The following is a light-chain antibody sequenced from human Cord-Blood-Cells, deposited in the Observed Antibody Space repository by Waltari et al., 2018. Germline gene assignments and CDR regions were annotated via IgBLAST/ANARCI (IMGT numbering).Light chain of an antibody. J-gene: IGKJ2*03. CDR1: QSMSSY. V-gene: IGKV1-39*01. CDR3: QQSYSTLG. Sequence: DIQMIQPPSSLSASAADRVTIPCRASQSMSSYVNWYQQKPGKAPKLLIYAASSLQSRVPSRFSGSGSGTDFTLTISSLQPEDFATYYCQQSYSTLGFGQGTKLEIK. CDR2: AAS.